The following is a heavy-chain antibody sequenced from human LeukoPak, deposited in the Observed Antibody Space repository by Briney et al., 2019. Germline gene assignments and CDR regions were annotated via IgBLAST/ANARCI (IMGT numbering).Heavy chain of an antibody. D-gene: IGHD2-21*02. CDR3: ASHEYVVTASHEAFDI. J-gene: IGHJ3*02. CDR1: GYTFTGYY. V-gene: IGHV1-2*02. Sequence: GASVKVSCKASGYTFTGYYMHWVRQAPGQGLEWMGWINPNSGGTNYAQKFQGRVTMTRDTSISTAYMELSRLRSDDTAVYYCASHEYVVTASHEAFDIWGQGTMVTVSS. CDR2: INPNSGGT.